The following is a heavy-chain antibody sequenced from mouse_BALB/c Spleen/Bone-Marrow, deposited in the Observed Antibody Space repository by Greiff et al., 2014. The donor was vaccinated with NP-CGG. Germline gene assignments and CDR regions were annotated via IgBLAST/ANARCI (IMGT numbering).Heavy chain of an antibody. J-gene: IGHJ2*01. V-gene: IGHV1S81*02. Sequence: QVTLKESGAELVKPGASVKLSCKASGYTFTSYYMYWVKQRPGQGLEWIGEINPSNGGTNFNEKFKSKATLTVDKSSSTAYMQLSSLTSEDSAVYYCTRWRILERFDYWGQGTTLTVSS. CDR1: GYTFTSYY. CDR2: INPSNGGT. CDR3: TRWRILERFDY.